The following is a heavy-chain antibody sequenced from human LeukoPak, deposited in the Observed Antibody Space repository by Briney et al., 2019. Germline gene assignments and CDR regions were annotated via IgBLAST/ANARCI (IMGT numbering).Heavy chain of an antibody. CDR1: GFTFSNYE. D-gene: IGHD3-3*01. Sequence: GGSLRLSCAASGFTFSNYEMNWVRQAPGKGLEWVSCISSSGSTIYYSDSVKGRFTISRDNAKNSLYLQMNSLRDEDAAVYYCAKDYYDVLSGHYGPDYWGQGTLVTVSS. V-gene: IGHV3-48*03. CDR2: ISSSGSTI. J-gene: IGHJ4*02. CDR3: AKDYYDVLSGHYGPDY.